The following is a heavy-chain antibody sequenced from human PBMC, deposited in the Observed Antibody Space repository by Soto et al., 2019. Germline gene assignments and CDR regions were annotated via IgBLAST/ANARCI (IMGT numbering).Heavy chain of an antibody. CDR3: AREIVTAGGNNYFDP. D-gene: IGHD2-21*02. Sequence: TLSLTCGVSGGTVASSHWWSWVRQSPGRGLEWIGNVYHTGDTNFNPSLQSRVTFSVDKSNNQFSLRLTSVTAADTAVYFCAREIVTAGGNNYFDPWGPGTLVTVSS. V-gene: IGHV4-4*01. CDR1: GGTVASSHW. CDR2: VYHTGDT. J-gene: IGHJ5*02.